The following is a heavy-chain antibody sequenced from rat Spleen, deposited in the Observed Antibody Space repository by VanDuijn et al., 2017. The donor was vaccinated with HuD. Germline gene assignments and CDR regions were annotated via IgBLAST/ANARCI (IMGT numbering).Heavy chain of an antibody. J-gene: IGHJ3*01. CDR1: GFTFSNYG. D-gene: IGHD1-6*01. CDR3: ATDRDLRILRITKGFAY. CDR2: ISNGGGDT. Sequence: EVQLVESGGGLVQPGRSLKLSCAASGFTFSNYGLAWVRQAPTKGLEWVASISNGGGDTYYRDSVKGRFTISRDNAKNTQYLQMDSLRSEDTATYYCATDRDLRILRITKGFAYWGQGTLVTVSS. V-gene: IGHV5S13*01.